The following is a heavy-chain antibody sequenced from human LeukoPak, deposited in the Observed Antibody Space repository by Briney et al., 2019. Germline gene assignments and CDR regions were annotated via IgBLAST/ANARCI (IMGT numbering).Heavy chain of an antibody. CDR3: ARDRAVAGFRFDY. CDR2: INPNSGGT. D-gene: IGHD6-19*01. V-gene: IGHV1-2*06. Sequence: ASVKVPCKASGYTFSGYYMHWVRQAPGQGLEWMGRINPNSGGTNYAQKFQGRVTMTRDTSTSTVYMELSGLRSEDTAMYYCARDRAVAGFRFDYWGRGTLVTVSS. J-gene: IGHJ4*02. CDR1: GYTFSGYY.